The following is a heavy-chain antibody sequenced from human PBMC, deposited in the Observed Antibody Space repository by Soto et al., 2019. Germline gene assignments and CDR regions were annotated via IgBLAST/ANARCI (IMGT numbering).Heavy chain of an antibody. Sequence: KSSETLSLTCAVYGGSFSGYYWSWIRQPPGKGLEWIGEINHSGSTNYNPSLKSRVTISVDTSKNQFSLKLSSVTAADTAVYYCARGAGFGELLPFDYWGQGTLVTVSS. CDR3: ARGAGFGELLPFDY. J-gene: IGHJ4*02. CDR2: INHSGST. D-gene: IGHD3-10*01. CDR1: GGSFSGYY. V-gene: IGHV4-34*01.